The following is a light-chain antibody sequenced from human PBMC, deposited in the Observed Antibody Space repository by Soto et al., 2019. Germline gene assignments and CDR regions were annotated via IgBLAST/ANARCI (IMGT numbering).Light chain of an antibody. CDR1: SSDVGNYDR. J-gene: IGLJ2*01. CDR3: TSYTSSNILI. V-gene: IGLV2-18*02. Sequence: QSALTQPPSVSGSPGQSVTISCTGTSSDVGNYDRVSWYQQPPGTAPKLMIYEVSFRPSGVPDRFSGSKSGNTASLSISGLQAEDEAHYYCTSYTSSNILIFGGGTKLTVL. CDR2: EVS.